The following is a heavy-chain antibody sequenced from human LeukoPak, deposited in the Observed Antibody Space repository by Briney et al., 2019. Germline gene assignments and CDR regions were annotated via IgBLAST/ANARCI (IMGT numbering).Heavy chain of an antibody. CDR2: IYYSGST. J-gene: IGHJ4*02. CDR3: ARDPSAAGPPFDY. Sequence: SETLSLTCTVSGGSISSYYWSWIRQPPGKGLEWIGYIYYSGSTNYNPSLKSRVTISVDTSKNQFSLKLSSATAADTAVYYCARDPSAAGPPFDYWGQGTLVTVSS. D-gene: IGHD6-13*01. CDR1: GGSISSYY. V-gene: IGHV4-59*12.